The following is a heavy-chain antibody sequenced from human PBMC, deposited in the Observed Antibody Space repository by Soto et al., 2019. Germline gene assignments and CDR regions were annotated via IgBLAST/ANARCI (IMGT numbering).Heavy chain of an antibody. J-gene: IGHJ6*02. V-gene: IGHV1-2*02. CDR1: GYTFTGYY. CDR2: INPNSGGT. D-gene: IGHD6-6*01. CDR3: ARARGEYSSTAYYYYGMDV. Sequence: ASVKVSCKASGYTFTGYYMHWVRQAPGQGLEWMGWINPNSGGTNYAQKFQGRVTMTRDTSISTAYMELSRLRSDDTAVYYCARARGEYSSTAYYYYGMDVWGQGTTVTV.